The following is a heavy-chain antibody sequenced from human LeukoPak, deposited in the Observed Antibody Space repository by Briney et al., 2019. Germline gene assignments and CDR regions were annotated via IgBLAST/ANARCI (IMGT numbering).Heavy chain of an antibody. Sequence: PGGSLRLSCAASGFTFSSYEMNWVRQAPGKGLEWVSYISSSGSTIYYADSVKGRFTISRDNAKNSLYLQMNSLRAEDTAVYYCARDPSAGMGTGFEYWGQGTLVTVSS. CDR1: GFTFSSYE. V-gene: IGHV3-48*03. CDR3: ARDPSAGMGTGFEY. J-gene: IGHJ4*02. D-gene: IGHD1-1*01. CDR2: ISSSGSTI.